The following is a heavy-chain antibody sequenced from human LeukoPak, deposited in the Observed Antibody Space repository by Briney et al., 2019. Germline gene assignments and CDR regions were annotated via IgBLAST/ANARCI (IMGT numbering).Heavy chain of an antibody. Sequence: SETLSLTCTVSGDSISTSNSYWGWIRQPPGKGLEWIGSIYYSGNTYYNASLKSRVTISVDTSKNQFSLKLTSVTAADTAVYYCARDMGSGSAYYYYYYMDVWGKGTTVTVSS. J-gene: IGHJ6*03. D-gene: IGHD3-3*01. CDR3: ARDMGSGSAYYYYYYMDV. V-gene: IGHV4-39*02. CDR2: IYYSGNT. CDR1: GDSISTSNSY.